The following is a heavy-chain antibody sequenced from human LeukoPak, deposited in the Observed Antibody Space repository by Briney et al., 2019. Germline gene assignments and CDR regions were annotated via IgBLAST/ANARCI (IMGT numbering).Heavy chain of an antibody. Sequence: PSETLSLTCAVYGGSFSGYYWSWIRQPPGTGLEWIGEINHSGSTNYNPSLKSRVTISVDTSKNQFSLKLSSVTAADTAVYYCARGLYCSSTSCYGPYYYYMDVWGKGTTVTVSS. CDR2: INHSGST. CDR1: GGSFSGYY. D-gene: IGHD2-2*01. J-gene: IGHJ6*03. CDR3: ARGLYCSSTSCYGPYYYYMDV. V-gene: IGHV4-34*01.